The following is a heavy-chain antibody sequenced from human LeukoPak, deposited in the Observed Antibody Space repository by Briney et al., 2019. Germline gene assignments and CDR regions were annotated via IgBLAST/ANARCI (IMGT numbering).Heavy chain of an antibody. CDR1: GFTFSSYS. V-gene: IGHV3-21*04. D-gene: IGHD6-13*01. CDR2: ISSSSSSYI. Sequence: PGGSLRLSCAASGFTFSSYSMNWVRQAPGKGLEWVSSISSSSSSYIYYADSVKGRFTISRDNSKNTLYLQMNSLRAEDTAVYYCAKFLGQQLPSPYYFDYWGQGTLVTVSS. CDR3: AKFLGQQLPSPYYFDY. J-gene: IGHJ4*02.